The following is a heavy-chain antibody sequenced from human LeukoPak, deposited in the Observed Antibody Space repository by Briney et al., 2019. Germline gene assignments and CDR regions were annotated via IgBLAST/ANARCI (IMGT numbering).Heavy chain of an antibody. CDR1: GFTFDKAW. J-gene: IGHJ4*02. V-gene: IGHV3-15*01. Sequence: GGSRRLSCAASGFTFDKAWITGFPKAPGRGLEWVGRIKSKIHGGTIDYAAPVKGRFTISRDDSKNTLYLQMNSLKTEDTAVYYCTTDRSFDYWGQGTLVTVSS. CDR3: TTDRSFDY. CDR2: IKSKIHGGTI.